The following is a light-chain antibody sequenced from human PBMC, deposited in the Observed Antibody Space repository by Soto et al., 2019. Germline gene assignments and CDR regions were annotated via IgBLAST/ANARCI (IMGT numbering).Light chain of an antibody. CDR3: QESFFTLGT. CDR2: KAS. CDR1: QTISSW. Sequence: DIQMTQSPSTLSGSVGDRVTITCRASQTISSWLAWYQQKPGKAPKLLIYKASILESGVPSRFSGSGSGTEFTLTINNLQREDFATYYCQESFFTLGTFGRGTKGDIK. J-gene: IGKJ1*01. V-gene: IGKV1-5*03.